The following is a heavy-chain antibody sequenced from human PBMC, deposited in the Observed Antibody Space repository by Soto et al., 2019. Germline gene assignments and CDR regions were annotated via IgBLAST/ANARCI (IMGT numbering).Heavy chain of an antibody. D-gene: IGHD4-4*01. Sequence: SETLSLTCTVSRGSITSGDYYWTWIRQPPGKGLEWIGYIYNTVSTYYNPSLRSRVTISVDTSRNQFSLNLSSVAAGDTAIYYCAREDSNCYFGDWGQGTLVTVSS. CDR2: IYNTVST. CDR1: RGSITSGDYY. CDR3: AREDSNCYFGD. V-gene: IGHV4-30-4*01. J-gene: IGHJ4*02.